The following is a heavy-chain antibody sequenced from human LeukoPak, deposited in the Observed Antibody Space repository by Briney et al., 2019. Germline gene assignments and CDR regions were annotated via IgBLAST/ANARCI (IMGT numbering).Heavy chain of an antibody. D-gene: IGHD4-17*01. CDR3: AKGFDYGDYAATNFDY. V-gene: IGHV3-23*01. Sequence: GGSLRLSCAASGFTFSSYAMRWVRQAPGKGLEWVSAISGSGGSTYYADSVKGRFTISRDNSKNTLYLQMNSLRAEDTAVYYCAKGFDYGDYAATNFDYWGQGTLVTVSS. J-gene: IGHJ4*02. CDR1: GFTFSSYA. CDR2: ISGSGGST.